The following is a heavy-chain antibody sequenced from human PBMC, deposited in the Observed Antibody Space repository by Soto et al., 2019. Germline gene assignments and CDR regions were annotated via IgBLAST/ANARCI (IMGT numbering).Heavy chain of an antibody. CDR2: IYTSGST. CDR1: GGSISSYY. Sequence: KPSETLSLTCTVSGGSISSYYWSWIRQPAGKGLEWIGRIYTSGSTNYNPSLKSRVTMSVDTSKNQFSLKLSSVTAADTAVYYCARSGPVLQYYGMDVWGQGTTVTVSS. D-gene: IGHD4-4*01. J-gene: IGHJ6*02. V-gene: IGHV4-4*07. CDR3: ARSGPVLQYYGMDV.